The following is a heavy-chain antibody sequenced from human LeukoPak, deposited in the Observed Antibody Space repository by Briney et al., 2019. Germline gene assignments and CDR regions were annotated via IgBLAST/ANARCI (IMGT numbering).Heavy chain of an antibody. V-gene: IGHV4-38-2*02. CDR1: GYSISSGYY. CDR3: ARDPGGGGTYYFDY. D-gene: IGHD2-15*01. CDR2: IYHSGST. Sequence: PSETLSLTCAVSGYSISSGYYWGWIRQPPGKGLEWIGSIYHSGSTYYNPSLKSRVTMSVDASKNHFSLILTSMTAADTAVYYCARDPGGGGTYYFDYWGQGTLVTVSS. J-gene: IGHJ4*02.